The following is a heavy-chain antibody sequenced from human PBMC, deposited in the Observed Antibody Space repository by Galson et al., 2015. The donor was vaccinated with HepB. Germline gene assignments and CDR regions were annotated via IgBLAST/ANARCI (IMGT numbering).Heavy chain of an antibody. CDR2: ISYDGSNK. CDR3: ASRGYSGYDSDDY. V-gene: IGHV3-30*04. CDR1: GFTFSSYA. J-gene: IGHJ4*02. Sequence: SLRLSCAASGFTFSSYAMHWVRQAPGKGLEWVAVISYDGSNKYYADSVKGRFTISRDNSKNTLYLQMNSLRAEDTAVYYCASRGYSGYDSDDYWGQGTLVTVSS. D-gene: IGHD5-12*01.